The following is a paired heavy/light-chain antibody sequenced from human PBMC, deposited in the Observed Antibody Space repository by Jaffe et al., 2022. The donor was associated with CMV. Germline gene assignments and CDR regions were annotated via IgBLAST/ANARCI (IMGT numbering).Light chain of an antibody. CDR3: QQRRNWPQYI. CDR2: DAS. CDR1: QPVETQ. J-gene: IGKJ2*01. V-gene: IGKV3-11*01. Sequence: EIVLTQSPATLSLSPGESATLSCTTSQPVETQLAWYQHKPGQAPRLLISDASNRAPGIPARFSGSGSGTDFTLTISNLEPEDFAVYYCQQRRNWPQYIFGQGTKLEIK.
Heavy chain of an antibody. V-gene: IGHV3-9*01. CDR2: INWLSYSV. CDR1: GFVFDDYA. Sequence: VQLVQSGGDLVQPGGSLRLSCVASGFVFDDYAMHWVRHAPGKGLEWVAGINWLSYSVDYADSVKGRFTISRDNAKNSLYLQMNTLRPEDTAFYYCAKDIQGTNWIPDYLDHWGQGTLVTVSS. J-gene: IGHJ4*02. CDR3: AKDIQGTNWIPDYLDH. D-gene: IGHD5-18*01.